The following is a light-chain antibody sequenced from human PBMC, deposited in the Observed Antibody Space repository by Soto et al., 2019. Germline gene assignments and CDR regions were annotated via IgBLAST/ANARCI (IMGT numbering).Light chain of an antibody. Sequence: QSALTQPASVSGSPGQSITISCTATSSDVGDYNYVSWYQQYPGKAPKLMIFEVSNRPSGVSIRFSGSKSDKTASLTISGLQAEDEADYYCSSFISSTTLGVVFGGGTKLTVL. J-gene: IGLJ2*01. CDR3: SSFISSTTLGVV. CDR2: EVS. V-gene: IGLV2-14*01. CDR1: SSDVGDYNY.